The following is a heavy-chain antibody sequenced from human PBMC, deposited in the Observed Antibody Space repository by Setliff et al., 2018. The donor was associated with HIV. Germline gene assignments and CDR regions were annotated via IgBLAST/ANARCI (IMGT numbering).Heavy chain of an antibody. CDR3: ARDLEGEHDYADPAYMDV. CDR2: ISGFNGKI. J-gene: IGHJ6*03. CDR1: GYTFSSYG. D-gene: IGHD4-17*01. V-gene: IGHV1-18*01. Sequence: ASVKVSCKASGYTFSSYGISWVRQAPGQGLEWMGWISGFNGKINYAENFQGRVTLTTDSSASTAHMELWSLTSDDTAVYYCARDLEGEHDYADPAYMDVWGKGTTVTVSS.